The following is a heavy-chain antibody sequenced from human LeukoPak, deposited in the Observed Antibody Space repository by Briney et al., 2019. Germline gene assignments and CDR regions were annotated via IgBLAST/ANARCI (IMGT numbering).Heavy chain of an antibody. V-gene: IGHV3-20*04. CDR1: GFTFDDYG. CDR2: INWNGGST. D-gene: IGHD6-19*01. CDR3: ARVKDTAVAGAIDY. J-gene: IGHJ4*02. Sequence: GGSLRLSCAASGFTFDDYGMSWVRQVPGKGLEWVSGINWNGGSTGYADSVKGRFTISRDNAKNSLYLQMNTLRAEDTALYYCARVKDTAVAGAIDYWGQGTLVTVSS.